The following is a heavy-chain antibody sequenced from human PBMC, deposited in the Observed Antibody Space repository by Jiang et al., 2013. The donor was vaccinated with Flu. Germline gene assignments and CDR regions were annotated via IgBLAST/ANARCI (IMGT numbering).Heavy chain of an antibody. CDR2: IIPIFGTA. J-gene: IGHJ4*02. D-gene: IGHD6-19*01. CDR3: ARDDKMRYSSGWYTPTFDY. Sequence: GAEVKKPGSSVKVSCKASGGTFSSYAISWVRQAPGQGLEWMGGIIPIFGTANYAQKFQGRVTITADESTSTAYMELSSLRSEDTAVYYCARDDKMRYSSGWYTPTFDYWGQGTLVTVSS. CDR1: GGTFSSYA. V-gene: IGHV1-69*01.